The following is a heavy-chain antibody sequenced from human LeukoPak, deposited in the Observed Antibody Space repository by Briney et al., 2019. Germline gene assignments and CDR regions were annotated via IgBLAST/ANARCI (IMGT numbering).Heavy chain of an antibody. D-gene: IGHD2-2*01. CDR2: ISGSGGSA. CDR3: AKDHQYGYFDY. V-gene: IGHV3-23*01. CDR1: GFTFSSYA. J-gene: IGHJ4*02. Sequence: PGGSLRLSCAASGFTFSSYAVSWVRQAPGKGLEWVSTISGSGGSAYYADSVKGRFTTSRDNSKNTLYLQMNSLRAEDTAVYYCAKDHQYGYFDYWGQGTLVTVSS.